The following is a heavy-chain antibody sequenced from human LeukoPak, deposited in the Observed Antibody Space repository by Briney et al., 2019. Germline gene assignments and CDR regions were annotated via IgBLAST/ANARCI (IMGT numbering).Heavy chain of an antibody. CDR1: GFTFSSYS. J-gene: IGHJ4*02. CDR3: ARKYCTNGVCYIGIFDY. CDR2: ISSSSSYI. Sequence: GGSLRLSCAASGFTFSSYSMNWVRQAPGKGLEWVSSISSSSSYIYYADSVKGRFTISRDNAKNSLYLQMNSLRAEDTAVYYCARKYCTNGVCYIGIFDYWGQGILVTVSS. V-gene: IGHV3-21*01. D-gene: IGHD2-8*01.